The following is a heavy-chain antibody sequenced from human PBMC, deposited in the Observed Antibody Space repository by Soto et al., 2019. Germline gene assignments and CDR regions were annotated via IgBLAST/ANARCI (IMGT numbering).Heavy chain of an antibody. Sequence: GSLTLSCAASGFTFSIYRINLVRQAPGKGLEWVSSTSSSSSYIYYADSVKGRFTISRYYAKNSLYLQMNGLRAEDTAVYYCARDIPSSGWQVGSLYYYYYYGMDVWGQGTTVTVSS. J-gene: IGHJ6*02. CDR2: TSSSSSYI. D-gene: IGHD6-19*01. V-gene: IGHV3-21*01. CDR3: ARDIPSSGWQVGSLYYYYYYGMDV. CDR1: GFTFSIYR.